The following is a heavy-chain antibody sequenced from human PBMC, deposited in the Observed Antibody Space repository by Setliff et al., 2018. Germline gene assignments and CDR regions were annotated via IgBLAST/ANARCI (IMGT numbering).Heavy chain of an antibody. J-gene: IGHJ6*02. CDR2: IYSNENT. CDR1: GISIRTSSDY. CDR3: ARSMIQRNYYCGLDV. V-gene: IGHV4-4*07. D-gene: IGHD3-16*01. Sequence: PSETLSLTCDVSGISIRTSSDYWTWVRQPAGKGLEWIGRIYSNENTNYNPSLKSRVTMSIDTSKNQLSLKLSSVTAADTAVYYCARSMIQRNYYCGLDVWGQGTTVTVSS.